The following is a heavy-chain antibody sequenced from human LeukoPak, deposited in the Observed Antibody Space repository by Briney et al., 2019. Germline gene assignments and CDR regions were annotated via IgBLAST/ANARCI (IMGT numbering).Heavy chain of an antibody. CDR2: MNPNSGNT. Sequence: GASVKVSCKASGYTFTSYDINWVRQATGQGLEWMGWMNPNSGNTGYAQKFQGRVTITRNTSISTAYMELSSLRSEDTAVYYCARGRAAPSYYYYYYMGVWGKGTTVTVSS. J-gene: IGHJ6*03. CDR3: ARGRAAPSYYYYYYMGV. CDR1: GYTFTSYD. D-gene: IGHD6-6*01. V-gene: IGHV1-8*03.